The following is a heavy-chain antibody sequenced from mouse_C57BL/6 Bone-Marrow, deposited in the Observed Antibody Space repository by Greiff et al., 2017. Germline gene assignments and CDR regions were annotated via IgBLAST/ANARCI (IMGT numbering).Heavy chain of an antibody. D-gene: IGHD1-1*01. CDR3: AKSSYSGYDWFAY. Sequence: QVQLQQSGAELARPGASVKLSCKASGYTFTSYGISWVKQRTGQGLEWIGEIYPRSGNTYYNEKFKGKATLTADKSSRTAYMELHSLTSSDSAVYFWAKSSYSGYDWFAYWGQGTLVTVSA. J-gene: IGHJ3*01. V-gene: IGHV1-81*01. CDR1: GYTFTSYG. CDR2: IYPRSGNT.